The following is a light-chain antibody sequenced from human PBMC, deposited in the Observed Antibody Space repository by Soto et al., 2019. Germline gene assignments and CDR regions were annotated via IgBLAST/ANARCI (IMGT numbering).Light chain of an antibody. CDR1: SSNIGAGYD. CDR2: GNS. V-gene: IGLV1-40*01. Sequence: QAVVTQPPSVSGAPGQRVTISCTGSSSNIGAGYDVHWYQQLPGTAPKLLIYGNSNRPSGVPDRFSGSKSGTSASLAITGLQAEDEADYYCQSYDSIWSVVFGGWTKLTVL. CDR3: QSYDSIWSVV. J-gene: IGLJ2*01.